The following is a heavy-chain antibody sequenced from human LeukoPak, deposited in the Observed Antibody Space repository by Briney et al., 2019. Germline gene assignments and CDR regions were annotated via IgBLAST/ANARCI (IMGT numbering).Heavy chain of an antibody. Sequence: PGGSLRLSCVVSGISLSNYAMSWIRQAPGKGLEWVSYISPGGDEVYFADSVKGRFTISRDNAKNSLFLQMSSLTAEDTAVYYCSGGRDIAVAGPGGYFDYWGQGSLVTVSS. CDR3: SGGRDIAVAGPGGYFDY. CDR1: GISLSNYA. CDR2: ISPGGDEV. V-gene: IGHV3-11*01. D-gene: IGHD6-19*01. J-gene: IGHJ4*02.